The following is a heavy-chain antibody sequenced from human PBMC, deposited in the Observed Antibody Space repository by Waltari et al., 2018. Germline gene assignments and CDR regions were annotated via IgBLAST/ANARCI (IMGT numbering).Heavy chain of an antibody. CDR1: GFTFSSYA. CDR3: ARVYCGGDCLYYYYYYMDV. D-gene: IGHD2-21*01. Sequence: EVQLVESGGGLVQPGGSLRLSCAASGFTFSSYAMSWVRQAPGKGLEWVSAISGSGGSTYYADSVKGRFTISRDNSKNTLYLQMNSLRAEDTAVYYCARVYCGGDCLYYYYYYMDVWGKGTTVTVSS. J-gene: IGHJ6*03. V-gene: IGHV3-23*04. CDR2: ISGSGGST.